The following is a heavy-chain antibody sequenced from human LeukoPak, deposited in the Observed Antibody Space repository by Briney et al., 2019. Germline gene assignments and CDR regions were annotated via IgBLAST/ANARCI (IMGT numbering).Heavy chain of an antibody. V-gene: IGHV4-39*01. CDR1: GGSITSSSYY. Sequence: KASETLSLTCTVSGGSITSSSYYWGWIRQPPGKGLEWIGSIYYTGSTFYNPSLKSRVTISVDTSKNQFSMKLSSVTAADTAVYFCARVPFNDFWSGYYPDYYYYMDVWGKGTTVTVSS. CDR2: IYYTGST. D-gene: IGHD3-3*01. CDR3: ARVPFNDFWSGYYPDYYYYMDV. J-gene: IGHJ6*03.